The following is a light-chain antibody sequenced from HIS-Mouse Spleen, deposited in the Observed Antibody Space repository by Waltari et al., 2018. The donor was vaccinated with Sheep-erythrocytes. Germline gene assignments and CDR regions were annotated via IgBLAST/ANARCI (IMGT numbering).Light chain of an antibody. CDR3: QAWDSSTAV. V-gene: IGLV3-1*01. J-gene: IGLJ2*01. Sequence: SYELTQPPSVSVSPGQTARITCSGDKLVDKYACWYQQKPGQPPVLVIYQDSKRPSGITERFSGYNAGNTATLTISGTQAMDEADYYCQAWDSSTAVFGGGTKLTVL. CDR1: KLVDKY. CDR2: QDS.